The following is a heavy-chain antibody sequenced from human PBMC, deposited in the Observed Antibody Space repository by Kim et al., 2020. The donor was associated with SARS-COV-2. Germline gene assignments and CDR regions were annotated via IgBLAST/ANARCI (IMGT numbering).Heavy chain of an antibody. CDR2: IDCGNGNT. V-gene: IGHV1-3*01. Sequence: ASVKVSCKTSGHFFTRDSIHWVRQAPGQGLEWMGGIDCGNGNTIYSQKFQGRVTFTTDTSASIAYMELSFLSSEDSAVYYCLGGFYFDYWVQGTLVTVS. J-gene: IGHJ4*02. D-gene: IGHD3-16*01. CDR3: LGGFYFDY. CDR1: GHFFTRDS.